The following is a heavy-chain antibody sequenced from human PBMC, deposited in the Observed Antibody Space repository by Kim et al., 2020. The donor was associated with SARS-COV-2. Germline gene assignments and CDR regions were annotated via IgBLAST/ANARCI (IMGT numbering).Heavy chain of an antibody. CDR3: AMSPITWGLDF. J-gene: IGHJ4*02. D-gene: IGHD3-16*01. CDR1: GFTFSDYS. V-gene: IGHV3-11*03. CDR2: ISRSSGNT. Sequence: GGSLRLSCAASGFTFSDYSLSWIRQAPGKGLEWVSSISRSSGNTDYADSVKGRFTISRDNAKNSLYLQMDSLRAEDTAVYYCAMSPITWGLDFWDQGTL.